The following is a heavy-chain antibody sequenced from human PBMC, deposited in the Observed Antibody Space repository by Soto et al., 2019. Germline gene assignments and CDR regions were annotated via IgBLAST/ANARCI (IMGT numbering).Heavy chain of an antibody. Sequence: EVPLEESGGGLVQPGGSLRLSCAASGFSFISYSMNWVRKTPGKGLEWISYISSSGSTIYYADSVKGRFTISRDSAKNSLYLQMNSLRVEDTAVYYCARDLGGGYGDYPFGYWGQGTLVTVSS. V-gene: IGHV3-48*01. J-gene: IGHJ4*02. CDR1: GFSFISYS. CDR3: ARDLGGGYGDYPFGY. CDR2: ISSSGSTI. D-gene: IGHD4-17*01.